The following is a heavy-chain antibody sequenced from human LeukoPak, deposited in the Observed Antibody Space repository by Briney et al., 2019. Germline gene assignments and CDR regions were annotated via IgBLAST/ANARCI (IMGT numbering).Heavy chain of an antibody. CDR1: GFTFSSYS. V-gene: IGHV3-21*01. Sequence: PGGSLRLSCAASGFTFSSYSMNWVRQAPGQGLEWVSSISTSSSYIYYADSVKGRFTISRDNAKNSLYLQMNSLRAEDTAVYYCARRYGDYVGSFEYWGQGTQVTVSS. CDR3: ARRYGDYVGSFEY. CDR2: ISTSSSYI. J-gene: IGHJ4*02. D-gene: IGHD4-17*01.